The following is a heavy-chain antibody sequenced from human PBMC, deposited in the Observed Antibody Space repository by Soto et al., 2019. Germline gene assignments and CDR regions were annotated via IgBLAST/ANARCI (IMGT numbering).Heavy chain of an antibody. CDR1: DSTFTGYT. Sequence: QVHLVQSETEVKEPGASVTVSCKTSDSTFTGYTMNWVRQAPGQGIEWLGWISSLNGNTNYARKYQGRLTMTTNTSAPTADMELRSLRSDDTDVYFCARGTVTAGRWFGPWGQGTLVTVSS. D-gene: IGHD2-21*02. J-gene: IGHJ5*02. CDR3: ARGTVTAGRWFGP. CDR2: ISSLNGNT. V-gene: IGHV1-18*04.